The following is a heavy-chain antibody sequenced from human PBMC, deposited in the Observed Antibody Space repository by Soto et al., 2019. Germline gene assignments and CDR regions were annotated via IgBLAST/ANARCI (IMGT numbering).Heavy chain of an antibody. V-gene: IGHV3-74*01. CDR3: ARVAVATRGIDY. J-gene: IGHJ4*02. Sequence: VQLVESGGGLVQPGGSLRLSCVASGFTFSSSWMHWVRQAPGKGLVWLSRIIGDGSGADYEDSVKGRFTISRDNAKNTVYLQMDSLGAEDTAVYYCARVAVATRGIDYWGQGSLVTVSS. D-gene: IGHD6-19*01. CDR1: GFTFSSSW. CDR2: IIGDGSGA.